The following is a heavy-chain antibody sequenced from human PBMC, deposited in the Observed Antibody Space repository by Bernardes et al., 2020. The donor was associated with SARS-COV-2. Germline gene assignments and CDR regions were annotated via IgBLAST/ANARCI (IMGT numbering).Heavy chain of an antibody. J-gene: IGHJ6*02. V-gene: IGHV3-74*01. CDR3: ARDRRTYYDFWSADLRTSYGIDV. D-gene: IGHD3-3*01. CDR1: GITFSSYW. CDR2: INSAGSST. Sequence: GGSLRLSCAASGITFSSYWMHWVRQAPGKGLVWVSRINSAGSSTSHADYVMGRFTTSRDNAKNTLYLQMNSLRAEDTAVYYCARDRRTYYDFWSADLRTSYGIDVWGQGTTVTVSS.